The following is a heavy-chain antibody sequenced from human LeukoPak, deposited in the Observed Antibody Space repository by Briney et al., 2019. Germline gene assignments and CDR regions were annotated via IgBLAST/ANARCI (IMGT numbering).Heavy chain of an antibody. CDR2: IYYSGST. V-gene: IGHV4-59*01. CDR1: GGSISSYY. CDR3: ARVRYVLRWFGEFDY. J-gene: IGHJ4*02. Sequence: PSETLSLTCTVSGGSISSYYWSWIRQPPGKGLEWIGYIYYSGSTNYNPSLKSRVTISVDTSKNQFSLKLSSVTAADTAVYYCARVRYVLRWFGEFDYWGQGTLVTVSS. D-gene: IGHD3-10*01.